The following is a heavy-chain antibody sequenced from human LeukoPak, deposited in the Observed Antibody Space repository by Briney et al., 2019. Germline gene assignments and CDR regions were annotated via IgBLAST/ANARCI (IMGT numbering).Heavy chain of an antibody. CDR2: IGAYNGDT. V-gene: IGHV1-18*01. D-gene: IGHD1-26*01. CDR3: ARLSGSNHVGGKWFDP. Sequence: ASVKVSCKASGYTFSSYGISWVRQAPGQGLEWMGWIGAYNGDTNYAQKVRGRVTMTTDTSTRTAYMELRSLRSDDTAVYYCARLSGSNHVGGKWFDPWGQGTLVTVSS. J-gene: IGHJ5*02. CDR1: GYTFSSYG.